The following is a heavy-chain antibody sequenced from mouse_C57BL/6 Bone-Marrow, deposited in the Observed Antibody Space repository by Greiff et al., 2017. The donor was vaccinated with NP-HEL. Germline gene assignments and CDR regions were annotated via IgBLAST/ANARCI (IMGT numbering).Heavy chain of an antibody. J-gene: IGHJ2*01. D-gene: IGHD6-1*01. CDR1: GYSNTSDY. CDR3: ARRQYYFDY. V-gene: IGHV3-8*01. Sequence: EVQLQESGPGLAKPSQTLSLTCSVTGYSNTSDYWNWIRKFPGNKLEYMGYISYSGSTYYNPSLKSRISITRDTSKNQYYLQLNSVTTEDTATYYCARRQYYFDYWGQGTTLTVSS. CDR2: ISYSGST.